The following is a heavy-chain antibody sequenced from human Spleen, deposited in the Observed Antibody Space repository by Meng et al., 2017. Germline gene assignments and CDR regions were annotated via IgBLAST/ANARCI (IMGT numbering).Heavy chain of an antibody. CDR2: TYYRSRWYN. D-gene: IGHD6-19*01. CDR1: GDSVSSYTAA. CDR3: AGVSVAGPAPVFDY. V-gene: IGHV6-1*01. Sequence: QVQLQQSGPGLVKASQTRSLTCAISGDSVSSYTAAWNWIRQAPSRGLEWLGRTYYRSRWYNDYAVSVKSRITINPDTSKNQFSLQLNSVTPEDTAVYYCAGVSVAGPAPVFDYWGQGTLVTVSS. J-gene: IGHJ4*02.